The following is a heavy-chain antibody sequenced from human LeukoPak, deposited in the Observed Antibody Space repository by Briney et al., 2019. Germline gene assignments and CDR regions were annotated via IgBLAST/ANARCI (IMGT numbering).Heavy chain of an antibody. Sequence: SETLSLTCTVSGGSITNYYWTWIRQPAGKGLEWIGRIYSSGTTTYNPSLKSRVTISVDTSKNQFSLKLSSVTAADTAVFYCARIKYNGGWSSSFDYWGQGTLVTVSS. CDR3: ARIKYNGGWSSSFDY. D-gene: IGHD6-19*01. CDR2: IYSSGTT. CDR1: GGSITNYY. J-gene: IGHJ4*02. V-gene: IGHV4-4*07.